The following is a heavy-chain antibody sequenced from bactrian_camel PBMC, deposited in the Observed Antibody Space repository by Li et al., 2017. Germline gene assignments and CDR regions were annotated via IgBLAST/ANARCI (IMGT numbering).Heavy chain of an antibody. J-gene: IGHJ4*01. CDR2: IDSDGSS. Sequence: VQLVESGGGPAQAGGSLRLSCVASRLSESTYCMAWFRQGPGKERESVAVIDSDGSSSYTDSVKGRFTISQDTARNTVYLQMGNLEPEDTAMYYCATNYGSGYFCLGGRGNYWGQGTQVTVS. V-gene: IGHV3S53*01. CDR3: ATNYGSGYFCLGGRGNY. CDR1: RLSESTYC. D-gene: IGHD2*01.